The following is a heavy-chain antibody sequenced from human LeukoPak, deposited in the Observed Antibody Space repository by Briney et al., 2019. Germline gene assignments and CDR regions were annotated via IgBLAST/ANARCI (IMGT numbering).Heavy chain of an antibody. CDR1: GGSLTGYY. CDR2: IYYTGTT. CDR3: TRDRKYYEI. D-gene: IGHD1-14*01. V-gene: IGHV4-59*01. Sequence: SETLSLTCEVSGGSLTGYYWSWIRQPPGERLEWIGYIYYTGTTTYNPSLKSRVTLSIDTSKNQFSLKLSSVTAADTAVYYCTRDRKYYEIWGQGTMVTVSS. J-gene: IGHJ3*02.